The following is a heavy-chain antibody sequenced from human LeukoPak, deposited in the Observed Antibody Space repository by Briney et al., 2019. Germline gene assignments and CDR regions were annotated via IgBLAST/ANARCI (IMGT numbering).Heavy chain of an antibody. J-gene: IGHJ4*02. V-gene: IGHV3-7*01. D-gene: IGHD5-12*01. CDR3: ARSGGYGWDY. Sequence: GTSLRLSCVASGFTFNNYWMTWVRQAPGKGLEWVANIKPDGSEGYLDSLKGRFTISRDNAKNSLYLEMTNLRVEDTAVYYCARSGGYGWDYWGQGALVTVSS. CDR1: GFTFNNYW. CDR2: IKPDGSEG.